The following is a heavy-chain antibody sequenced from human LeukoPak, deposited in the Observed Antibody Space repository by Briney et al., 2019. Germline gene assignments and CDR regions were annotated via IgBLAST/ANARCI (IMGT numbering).Heavy chain of an antibody. CDR3: ASSTSAYYYDSSGYS. CDR1: GGTFSSYA. J-gene: IGHJ3*01. CDR2: IIPIFGTA. D-gene: IGHD3-22*01. V-gene: IGHV1-69*05. Sequence: SVKVSCKASGGTFSSYAISWVRQAPGQGLEWMRRIIPIFGTANYAQKFQGRVTITTDESTSTAYMELSSLRSEDTAVYYCASSTSAYYYDSSGYSWRQGTMVTVSS.